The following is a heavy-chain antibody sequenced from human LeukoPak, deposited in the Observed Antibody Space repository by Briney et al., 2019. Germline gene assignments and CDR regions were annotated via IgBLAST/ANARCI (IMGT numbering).Heavy chain of an antibody. CDR2: INPSGGST. V-gene: IGHV1-46*01. CDR1: GYTFTSYY. D-gene: IGHD4-17*01. Sequence: ASVKVSCKASGYTFTSYYMHWVRQAPGQGHEWMGIINPSGGSTSYAQKFQGRVTMTRDTSTSTVYMELSSLRSEDTAVYYCAAATTVTTKSRSWFDPWGQGTLVTVSS. CDR3: AAATTVTTKSRSWFDP. J-gene: IGHJ5*02.